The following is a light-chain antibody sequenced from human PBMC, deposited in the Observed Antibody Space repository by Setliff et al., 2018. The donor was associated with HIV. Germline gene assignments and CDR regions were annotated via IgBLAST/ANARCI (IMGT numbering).Light chain of an antibody. J-gene: IGLJ1*01. CDR2: DVN. Sequence: QSVLTQPRSVSGSPGQSVTISCSGSTSDVGGYDFVSWYQHHPGRAPTLMIYDVNKRPSGVPDRFSASKSGNTASLTISGLQAEDEADYYCCSYAGSLPVLFGTGTRVTVL. CDR3: CSYAGSLPVL. V-gene: IGLV2-11*01. CDR1: TSDVGGYDF.